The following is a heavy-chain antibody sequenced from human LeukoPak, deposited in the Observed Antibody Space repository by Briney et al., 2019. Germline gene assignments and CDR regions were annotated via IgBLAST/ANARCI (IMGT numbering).Heavy chain of an antibody. Sequence: PSETLSLTCAVYGGSFSGYYWSWIRQPPGKGLEWVGEINHSGSTNYNPSLKSRVTISVDTSKNQFSLKLSSVTAADTAVYYCARDTYYYGSGSYQYYFDYWGQGTLVTVSS. CDR3: ARDTYYYGSGSYQYYFDY. CDR2: INHSGST. V-gene: IGHV4-34*01. CDR1: GGSFSGYY. D-gene: IGHD3-10*01. J-gene: IGHJ4*02.